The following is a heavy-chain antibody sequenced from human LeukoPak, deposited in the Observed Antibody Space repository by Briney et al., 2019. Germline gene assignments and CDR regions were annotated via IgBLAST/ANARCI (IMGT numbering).Heavy chain of an antibody. CDR1: GFTFSSYA. D-gene: IGHD3-3*01. J-gene: IGHJ4*02. CDR2: ISYDGSNK. Sequence: GGSLRLSCAASGFTFSSYAMHWVRQAPGKGLEWVAVISYDGSNKFYADSVKGRFTISRDNSKNTLYLQMNRLRAEDTAVYYCARDKDFWSGLVSEGFDYWGQGTLVTVSS. CDR3: ARDKDFWSGLVSEGFDY. V-gene: IGHV3-30*01.